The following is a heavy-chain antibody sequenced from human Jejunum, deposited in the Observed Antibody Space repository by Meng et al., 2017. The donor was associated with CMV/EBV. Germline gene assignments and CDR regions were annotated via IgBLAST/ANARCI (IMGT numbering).Heavy chain of an antibody. CDR2: ISGSGDRT. J-gene: IGHJ5*02. V-gene: IGHV3-23*01. CDR3: AKYNYGDFINWLDP. D-gene: IGHD2-21*02. Sequence: SGFTFSSYGRTWVRQAPGKGLDWVSTISGSGDRTYYSDSVKGRFNISRDNSKSTLYLQMNSLRAEDTAVYFCAKYNYGDFINWLDPWGQGTLVTVSS. CDR1: GFTFSSYG.